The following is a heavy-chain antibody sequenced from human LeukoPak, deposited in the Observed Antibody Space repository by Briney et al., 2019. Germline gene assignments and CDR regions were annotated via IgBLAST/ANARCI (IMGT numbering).Heavy chain of an antibody. Sequence: AGGSLRLSCAASGFTFSSYVMHWVRQAPGKGLEWVANIKQDGSEKYYVDSMKGRFTISRDNAKNSLYLQMNSLRAEDTAVYYCARDLGGEYPVLPFDYWGQGTLVTVSS. J-gene: IGHJ4*02. CDR3: ARDLGGEYPVLPFDY. CDR2: IKQDGSEK. D-gene: IGHD3-16*01. V-gene: IGHV3-7*01. CDR1: GFTFSSYV.